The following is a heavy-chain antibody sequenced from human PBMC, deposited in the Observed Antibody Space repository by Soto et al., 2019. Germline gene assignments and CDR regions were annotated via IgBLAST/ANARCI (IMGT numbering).Heavy chain of an antibody. CDR2: MNPNNGNT. D-gene: IGHD1-20*01. V-gene: IGHV1-18*01. CDR1: GYTFTSYD. Sequence: GASLKGSWKASGYTFTSYDINWGRQATGQGLEWMGWMNPNNGNTNYAQKLQGRVTMTTDTSTSTAYMELRSLRSDDTAVYYCARGGANWNYGMDVWGQGTTVTVSS. CDR3: ARGGANWNYGMDV. J-gene: IGHJ6*02.